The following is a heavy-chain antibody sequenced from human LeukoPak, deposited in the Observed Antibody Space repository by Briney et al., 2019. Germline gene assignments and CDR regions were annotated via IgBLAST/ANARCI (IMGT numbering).Heavy chain of an antibody. CDR3: ATLPYSIAAADFDH. J-gene: IGHJ4*02. D-gene: IGHD6-13*01. CDR1: GYTLTELS. V-gene: IGHV1-24*01. Sequence: EASVKVSCKVSGYTLTELSMHWVRQAPGKGLEWMGGFDPEDGETIYAQKFQGRVTMTEDTSTDTAYMELSSLRSEDTAVYYCATLPYSIAAADFDHWGQGTLVTVSS. CDR2: FDPEDGET.